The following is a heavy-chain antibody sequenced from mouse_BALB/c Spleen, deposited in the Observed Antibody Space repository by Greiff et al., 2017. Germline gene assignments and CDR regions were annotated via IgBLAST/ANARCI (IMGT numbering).Heavy chain of an antibody. Sequence: EVQLQQSGPELVKPGASVKISCKASGYTFTDYNMHWVKQSHGKSLEWIGYLYPYNGGTGYNQKFKSKATLTVDNSSSTAYMELRSLTSEDSAVYYCATGTWFAYWGQGTTLTVSS. CDR2: LYPYNGGT. CDR1: GYTFTDYN. J-gene: IGHJ2*01. D-gene: IGHD4-1*01. CDR3: ATGTWFAY. V-gene: IGHV1S29*02.